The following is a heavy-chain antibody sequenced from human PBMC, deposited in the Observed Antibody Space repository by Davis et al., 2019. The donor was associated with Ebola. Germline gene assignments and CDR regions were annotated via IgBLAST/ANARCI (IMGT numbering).Heavy chain of an antibody. CDR1: GDSVSSNSAA. D-gene: IGHD3-22*01. Sequence: SQTLSLTCAISGDSVSSNSAAWNWIRQSPSRGLEWLGRTYYRSKWFVDYAVSVKSRITINPDTSKNQFSLHLSSVTPEDMAVYYCARDPPYDQGYDYWGQGTQVTVSS. V-gene: IGHV6-1*01. CDR2: TYYRSKWFV. CDR3: ARDPPYDQGYDY. J-gene: IGHJ4*02.